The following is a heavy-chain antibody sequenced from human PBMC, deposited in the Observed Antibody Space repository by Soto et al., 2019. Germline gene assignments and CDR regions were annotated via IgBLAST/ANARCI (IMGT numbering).Heavy chain of an antibody. Sequence: QVQLVQSGAEVKEPGSSVKVSCKASGGGNLRDYRTTWVRRAPGQGLEWMGGIIPKLGSANYAQKFQGRVTITADESTNSVYMELRSLRSDDTSGYYCARVGDGYNFRAVYCGQGTPVTVSS. J-gene: IGHJ4*02. CDR3: ARVGDGYNFRAVY. CDR1: GGGNLRDYR. V-gene: IGHV1-69*01. D-gene: IGHD5-12*01. CDR2: IIPKLGSA.